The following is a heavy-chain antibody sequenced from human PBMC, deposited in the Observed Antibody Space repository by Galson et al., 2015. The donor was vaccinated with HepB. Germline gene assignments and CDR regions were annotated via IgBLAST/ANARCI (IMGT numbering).Heavy chain of an antibody. V-gene: IGHV3-33*01. D-gene: IGHD4-23*01. CDR2: IWYDGSNK. J-gene: IGHJ4*02. CDR3: ARGSVLTTVITPWDY. Sequence: SLRLSCAASGFTFSSYGMHWVRQAPGKGLEWVAVIWYDGSNKYYADSVKGRFTISRDNSKNTLYLQMNSLRAEDTAVYYCARGSVLTTVITPWDYWGQGTLVTVSS. CDR1: GFTFSSYG.